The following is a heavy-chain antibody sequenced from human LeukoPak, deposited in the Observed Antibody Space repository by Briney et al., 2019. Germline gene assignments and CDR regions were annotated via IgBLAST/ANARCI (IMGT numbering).Heavy chain of an antibody. CDR2: IKQDGSDI. CDR3: ARGGWYYFDY. CDR1: GFTFSSRW. D-gene: IGHD3-22*01. J-gene: IGHJ4*02. V-gene: IGHV3-7*04. Sequence: GGSLRLSCAASGFTFSSRWMSWVRQAPGKGLEWVACIKQDGSDIYYVDSVKGRFTISRDNAKNSLYLQMNSLRAEDTAVYYCARGGWYYFDYWGQGTLVTVPS.